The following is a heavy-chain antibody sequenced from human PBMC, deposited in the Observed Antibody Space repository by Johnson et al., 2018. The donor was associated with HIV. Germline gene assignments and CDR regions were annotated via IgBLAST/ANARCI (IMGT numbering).Heavy chain of an antibody. J-gene: IGHJ3*02. V-gene: IGHV3-30-3*01. Sequence: VQLLESGGGVVQPGRSLRLACVTSGFSISNYAMHWVRQAPGKGLEWVAVISYDGSNKYYADSVKGRFTISRDNSKNTLYLQMNSLRAEDTAVFYCARDRGYLDAFDIWGQGTMVTVSS. D-gene: IGHD1-26*01. CDR3: ARDRGYLDAFDI. CDR2: ISYDGSNK. CDR1: GFSISNYA.